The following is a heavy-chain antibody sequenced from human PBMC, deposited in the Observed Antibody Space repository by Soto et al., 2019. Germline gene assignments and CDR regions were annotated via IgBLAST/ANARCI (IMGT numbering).Heavy chain of an antibody. J-gene: IGHJ4*02. Sequence: ASVKISCKASGGTFSSYAISWVRQAPGQGLEWMGGIIPIFGTANYAQKFQGRVTITADDSTSTASMELSSLRSEDTAVYYCASLRPNYDFWSGYSSFFEYWGQGTLVTVSS. CDR1: GGTFSSYA. D-gene: IGHD3-3*01. CDR2: IIPIFGTA. CDR3: ASLRPNYDFWSGYSSFFEY. V-gene: IGHV1-69*13.